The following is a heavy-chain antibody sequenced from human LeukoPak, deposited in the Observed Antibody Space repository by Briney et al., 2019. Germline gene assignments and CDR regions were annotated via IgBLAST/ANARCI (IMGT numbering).Heavy chain of an antibody. CDR3: ARSPGGYGYDFDY. V-gene: IGHV1-2*02. Sequence: GASVKVSCKASGYTFTGYYMHWVRQAPGQGLEWMGWISPNSGATTYAQKFQGRVTMTRDTSISTAYMDLSSLRSDDTAVYYCARSPGGYGYDFDYWGRGTLVTVSS. CDR1: GYTFTGYY. D-gene: IGHD5-12*01. CDR2: ISPNSGAT. J-gene: IGHJ4*02.